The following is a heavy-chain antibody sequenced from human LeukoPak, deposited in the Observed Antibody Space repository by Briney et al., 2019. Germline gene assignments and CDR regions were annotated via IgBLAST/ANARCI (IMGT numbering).Heavy chain of an antibody. CDR1: GFTFSSYW. J-gene: IGHJ6*02. Sequence: GGSLRLSCAASGFTFSSYWMSWIRQAPGKGLEWVSYISSSGSTIYYADSVKGRFTISRDNAKNSLYLQMNSLRAEDTAVYYCAREGTAMVDYYYYGMDVWGQGTTVTVSS. D-gene: IGHD5-18*01. CDR3: AREGTAMVDYYYYGMDV. V-gene: IGHV3-11*01. CDR2: ISSSGSTI.